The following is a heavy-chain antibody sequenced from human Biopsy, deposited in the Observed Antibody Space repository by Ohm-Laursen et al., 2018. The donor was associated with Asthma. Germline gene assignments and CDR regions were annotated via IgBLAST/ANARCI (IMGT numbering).Heavy chain of an antibody. CDR3: ARGPEWNGLDV. D-gene: IGHD3-3*01. V-gene: IGHV4-34*01. Sequence: PSETLSLTCAVSGGSLRGYVWTWIRKPPGKGLEWIGESTKGGGTTFNPSLKSQVTISIDSSKSQLSLMVRPVTAADTAVYYCARGPEWNGLDVWGQGTTVTVSS. CDR1: GGSLRGYV. J-gene: IGHJ6*02. CDR2: STKGGGT.